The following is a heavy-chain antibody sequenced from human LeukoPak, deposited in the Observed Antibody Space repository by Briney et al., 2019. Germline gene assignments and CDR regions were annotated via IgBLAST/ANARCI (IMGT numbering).Heavy chain of an antibody. CDR1: GGSISSYY. V-gene: IGHV4-59*01. CDR3: ARVLSSSGWYLGAFDI. Sequence: SETLSLTCTVSGGSISSYYWSWFRQPPGKGLEWIGYIYYSGSTNYNPSLKSRVTISVDTSKNQFSLKLSSVTAADTAVYYCARVLSSSGWYLGAFDIWGQGTMVTVSS. CDR2: IYYSGST. J-gene: IGHJ3*02. D-gene: IGHD6-19*01.